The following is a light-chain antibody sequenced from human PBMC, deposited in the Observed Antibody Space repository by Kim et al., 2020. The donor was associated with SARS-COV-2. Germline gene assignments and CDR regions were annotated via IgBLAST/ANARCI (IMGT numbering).Light chain of an antibody. J-gene: IGLJ1*01. CDR2: VNNDGSH. Sequence: QPVLTQSPSASASLGASVRLTCTLSSGHSRYAIAWHQQQPEKGPRFLMKVNNDGSHSKGDGIPDRFSGSSSGAERYLTISSLQSEDEADYYCQTWGTGIWVFGTGTKVTGL. V-gene: IGLV4-69*01. CDR3: QTWGTGIWV. CDR1: SGHSRYA.